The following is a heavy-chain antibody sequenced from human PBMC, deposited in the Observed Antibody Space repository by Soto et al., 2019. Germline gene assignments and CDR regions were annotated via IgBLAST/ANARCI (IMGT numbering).Heavy chain of an antibody. CDR1: GGSISSYY. D-gene: IGHD2-2*02. V-gene: IGHV4-59*01. Sequence: TSETLSLTCTVSGGSISSYYWTWIRQPPGKGLEWIGNIYYSGSTNYNPSLKSRVIISVDTSKNQFSLKLTSVTAADTAVYYCARPRYCSSSRCHTFDYWGQGTLVTVYS. CDR2: IYYSGST. CDR3: ARPRYCSSSRCHTFDY. J-gene: IGHJ4*02.